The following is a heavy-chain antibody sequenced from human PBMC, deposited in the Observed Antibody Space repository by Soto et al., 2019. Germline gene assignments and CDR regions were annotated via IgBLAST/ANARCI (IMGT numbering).Heavy chain of an antibody. D-gene: IGHD2-15*01. J-gene: IGHJ4*02. Sequence: QVQLVQSGAEVKKPGSSVKVSCKAPGGTFSSYTISWVRQAPGQGLEWMGRIIPILGIANYAQKFQGRVTITADKSTSTAYMELSSLRSEDTAVYYCASLLDCSGGSCPDYWGQGTLVTVSS. CDR3: ASLLDCSGGSCPDY. CDR2: IIPILGIA. CDR1: GGTFSSYT. V-gene: IGHV1-69*02.